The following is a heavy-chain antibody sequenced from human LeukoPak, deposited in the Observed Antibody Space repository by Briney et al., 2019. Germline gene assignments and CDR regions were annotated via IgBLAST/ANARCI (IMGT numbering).Heavy chain of an antibody. D-gene: IGHD3-10*01. V-gene: IGHV4-59*01. J-gene: IGHJ4*02. CDR3: ARVSLLYYGSGSYQDY. Sequence: SETLSLTCTVSGGSISSYYWSWIRQPPGKGLEWIGYIYYSGSTNYNPSLKSRVTISVDTSKNQFSLKLSSVTAADTAVYYCARVSLLYYGSGSYQDYWGQGTLVTVSS. CDR2: IYYSGST. CDR1: GGSISSYY.